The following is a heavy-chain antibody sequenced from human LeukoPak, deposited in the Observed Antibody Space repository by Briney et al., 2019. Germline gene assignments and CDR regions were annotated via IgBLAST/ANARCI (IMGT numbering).Heavy chain of an antibody. CDR1: GDSLTSGSRY. D-gene: IGHD4-17*01. J-gene: IGHJ6*04. V-gene: IGHV4-61*09. Sequence: KASETLSLTCTVSGDSLTSGSRYWSWIRQPAGKGLEWIGHFYSSTRTTYNPSLESRVTISGDTAKNQFSLKLDSVTAADTAVYFCARCMSELDYGDYAYYYHIDVWGKGTTVTVSS. CDR3: ARCMSELDYGDYAYYYHIDV. CDR2: FYSSTRT.